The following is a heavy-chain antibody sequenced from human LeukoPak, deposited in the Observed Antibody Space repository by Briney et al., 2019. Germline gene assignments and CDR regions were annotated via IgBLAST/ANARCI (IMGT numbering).Heavy chain of an antibody. CDR3: AVRRLWLVSNWFDP. J-gene: IGHJ5*02. V-gene: IGHV4-4*07. D-gene: IGHD6-19*01. Sequence: SETLSLTCTVSGGSISSYYWSWIRQPAGKGLEWIGRIYTSGSTNYNPSLKSRVTMSVDTSKNQFSLKLSSVTAADTAVYYCAVRRLWLVSNWFDPWGQGTLVTVSS. CDR1: GGSISSYY. CDR2: IYTSGST.